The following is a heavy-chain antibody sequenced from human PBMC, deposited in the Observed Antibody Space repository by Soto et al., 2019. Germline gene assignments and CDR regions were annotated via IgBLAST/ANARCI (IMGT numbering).Heavy chain of an antibody. CDR1: GFTFSNYF. CDR3: VRDTVTSPESYYGMDV. Sequence: QVQLVESGGGLVKPGGSLRLSCAASGFTFSNYFMTWIRQAPGKGLEWVSYISTNSIYRHYADSVKGRFTISRDNAKNSLSLQMNSLQAEDTAVYYCVRDTVTSPESYYGMDVWGQGTTVTVS. CDR2: ISTNSIYR. D-gene: IGHD4-17*01. J-gene: IGHJ6*02. V-gene: IGHV3-11*05.